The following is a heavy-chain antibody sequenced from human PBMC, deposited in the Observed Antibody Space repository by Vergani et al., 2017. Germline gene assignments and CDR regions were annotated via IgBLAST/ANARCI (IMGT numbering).Heavy chain of an antibody. CDR1: GFTFDDYA. CDR2: ISWNSGSI. Sequence: EVQLVESGGGLVQPGRSLRLSCAASGFTFDDYAMHWVRQAPGKGLEWVSGISWNSGSIGYANSVKGRFTISRDNAKNSLYLQMHSLRAEDTALYYCAKDHYDFWSGYPNLSPFDLWGRGTLVTVSS. V-gene: IGHV3-9*01. J-gene: IGHJ2*01. CDR3: AKDHYDFWSGYPNLSPFDL. D-gene: IGHD3-3*01.